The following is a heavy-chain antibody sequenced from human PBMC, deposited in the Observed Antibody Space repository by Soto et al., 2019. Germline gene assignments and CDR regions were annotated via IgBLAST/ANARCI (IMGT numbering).Heavy chain of an antibody. Sequence: GGSLRLSCAASGFTFRNYWMSWVRQAPGKGLEWVANIKQEGSDKYYVDSVKGRFTISSDNVKNSLFLQMNSLRAEDTAVYYCARPTSSDFGDYGWDFWGQGTQVTVSS. V-gene: IGHV3-7*01. CDR1: GFTFRNYW. D-gene: IGHD4-17*01. J-gene: IGHJ4*02. CDR2: IKQEGSDK. CDR3: ARPTSSDFGDYGWDF.